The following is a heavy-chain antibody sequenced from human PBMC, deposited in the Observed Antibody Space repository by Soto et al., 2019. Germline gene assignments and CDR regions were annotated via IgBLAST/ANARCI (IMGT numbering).Heavy chain of an antibody. D-gene: IGHD6-19*01. CDR3: AKDGVGGAGQLWLVRFPDY. CDR2: ISSDGSKQ. Sequence: QVQLVDSGGGVVQPGGSLRLSCAASGFTFSSYGIHWVRQTPGKGLEWVAVISSDGSKQYYTDSVKDRFTISRDNSKNTLYLQMNSLRAEDTAIYYCAKDGVGGAGQLWLVRFPDYWGQGTQVTVSS. J-gene: IGHJ4*02. V-gene: IGHV3-30*18. CDR1: GFTFSSYG.